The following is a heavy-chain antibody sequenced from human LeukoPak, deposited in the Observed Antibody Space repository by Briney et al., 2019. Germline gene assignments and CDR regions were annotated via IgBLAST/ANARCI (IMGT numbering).Heavy chain of an antibody. D-gene: IGHD6-13*01. CDR2: MSYRGIT. J-gene: IGHJ6*02. CDR3: ARDSSSWFRGMDV. CDR1: GGSISTSNFY. V-gene: IGHV4-39*07. Sequence: SETLSLTCTVSGGSISTSNFYWGWIRQPPGKGLEWIGSMSYRGITYYNPSLKSRVTISVDTSKNQFSLRLNSVTAADTAVYYCARDSSSWFRGMDVWGQGTTVTVSS.